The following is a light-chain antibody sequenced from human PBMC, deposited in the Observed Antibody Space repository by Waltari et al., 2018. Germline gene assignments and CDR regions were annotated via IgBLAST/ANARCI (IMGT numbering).Light chain of an antibody. J-gene: IGKJ3*01. V-gene: IGKV1-33*01. CDR1: QDITNY. CDR2: ATS. CDR3: QQYDSLPLT. Sequence: QMTQSPSFLSASVGDRVTLTCQASQDITNYLNWYQQKPGKAPKLLIYATSNLESEVPSRFSGSGYGTLFTFTISSLQPEDIATYYCQQYDSLPLTFGPGTTVDV.